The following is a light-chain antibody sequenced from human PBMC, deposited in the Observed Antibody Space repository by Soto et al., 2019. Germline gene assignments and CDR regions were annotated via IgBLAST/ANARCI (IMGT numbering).Light chain of an antibody. CDR3: QQYNSYSWT. CDR1: QSISNF. V-gene: IGKV1-5*01. J-gene: IGKJ1*01. CDR2: DAS. Sequence: DVQMTQSPSTLSASIGERITISCRANQSISNFLAWYQQKPGKAPKLLIYDASTLESGVPSRFRGSGSGTEFTLTISSLQPDDFATYFCQQYNSYSWTFGRGTKVDIK.